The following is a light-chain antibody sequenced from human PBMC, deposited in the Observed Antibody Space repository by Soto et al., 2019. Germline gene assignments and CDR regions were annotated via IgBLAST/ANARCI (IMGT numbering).Light chain of an antibody. J-gene: IGKJ4*01. CDR2: DAS. CDR1: QTINSY. Sequence: EIVLTQSPATLTLSPGERATLSCRASQTINSYLAWYQQKPGQAPRLLIYDASNRATGIPRRFSGSGSGADFTLTISSLEPEDSAVYYCQQRANWPLLTLGGGTKVEI. V-gene: IGKV3-11*01. CDR3: QQRANWPLLT.